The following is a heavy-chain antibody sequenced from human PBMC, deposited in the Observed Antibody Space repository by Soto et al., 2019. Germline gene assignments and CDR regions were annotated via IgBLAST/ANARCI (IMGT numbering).Heavy chain of an antibody. CDR1: GFTFTNYA. CDR3: AKDRAPYYYGMDV. Sequence: GGSLRLSCAASGFTFTNYALSWVRQAPGKGLEWVSAISGSGGSTYYADSVKGRFTISRDNSKSTLYLQMNSLRAEDTAVYYCAKDRAPYYYGMDVWGQGTTVTVSS. CDR2: ISGSGGST. V-gene: IGHV3-23*01. J-gene: IGHJ6*02.